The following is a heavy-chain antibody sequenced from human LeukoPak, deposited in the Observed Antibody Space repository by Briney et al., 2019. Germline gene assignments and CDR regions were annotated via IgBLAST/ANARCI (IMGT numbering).Heavy chain of an antibody. Sequence: SETLSLTCTVSGGSISSYYWSWIRQPPGKGLEWIGYIYYSGSTNYNPSLKSRVTISVDTSKNQFSLKLSSVTAADTAVYYCARVNSGSYFSTYYFDHWGQGTLVTVSS. J-gene: IGHJ4*02. CDR2: IYYSGST. CDR3: ARVNSGSYFSTYYFDH. V-gene: IGHV4-59*01. D-gene: IGHD1-26*01. CDR1: GGSISSYY.